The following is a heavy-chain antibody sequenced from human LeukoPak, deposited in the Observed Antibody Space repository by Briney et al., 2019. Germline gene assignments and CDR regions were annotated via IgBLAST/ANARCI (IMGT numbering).Heavy chain of an antibody. V-gene: IGHV3-48*01. CDR1: GFAFSPYA. J-gene: IGHJ4*02. CDR2: ITGDSNTI. Sequence: PGGSLRLSCAASGFAFSPYAMNWVRQAPGKGLEWVSFITGDSNTIYYADSMKGRFTVSRDNAENSLYLQMNSLSAEDTAVYYCAKDRSHYDFWSGYANGYYFDYWGQGTLVTVSS. D-gene: IGHD3-3*01. CDR3: AKDRSHYDFWSGYANGYYFDY.